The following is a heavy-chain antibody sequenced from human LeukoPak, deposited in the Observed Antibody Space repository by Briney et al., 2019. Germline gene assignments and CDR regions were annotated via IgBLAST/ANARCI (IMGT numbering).Heavy chain of an antibody. CDR2: MNRDGSEK. CDR1: GFTFSNYW. CDR3: AKESNPPEDYYDTLYFDY. V-gene: IGHV3-7*03. D-gene: IGHD3-22*01. Sequence: GGSLRLSCAASGFTFSNYWMSWVRQAPGKGLEWVANMNRDGSEKNYVDSMKGRITISRDNAKNSLYLQMNSLRAEDTAVYYCAKESNPPEDYYDTLYFDYWGQGTLVTVSS. J-gene: IGHJ4*02.